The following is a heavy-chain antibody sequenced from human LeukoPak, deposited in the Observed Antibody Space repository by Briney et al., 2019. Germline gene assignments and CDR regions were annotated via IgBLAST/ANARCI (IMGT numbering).Heavy chain of an antibody. CDR2: INHSGST. J-gene: IGHJ4*02. CDR1: GGSFSGYY. Sequence: PSETLSLTCAVYGGSFSGYYWSWIRQPPGKGLEWIGEINHSGSTNYNPSLKSRVTISVDTSKNQFSLKLSSVTAADTAVYYCARGRPGQRLYFGGSYGSGTTGFDYWGQGTLVTVSS. D-gene: IGHD3-10*01. CDR3: ARGRPGQRLYFGGSYGSGTTGFDY. V-gene: IGHV4-34*01.